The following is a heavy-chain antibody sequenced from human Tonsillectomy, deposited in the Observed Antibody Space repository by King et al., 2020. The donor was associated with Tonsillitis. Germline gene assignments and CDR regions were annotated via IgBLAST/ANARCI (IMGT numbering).Heavy chain of an antibody. V-gene: IGHV3-23*04. D-gene: IGHD3-10*01. CDR2: ISGSGGST. CDR3: ATHMVRGLSDRLYFSYGMDV. Sequence: VQLVESGGGLVQPGGSLRLSCAASTFTFDSYAMSWVRQAPGKGLEWVSAISGSGGSTYYADSVKGRFTISRDNSKNTLYLQMDSLRAEDTAVYFCATHMVRGLSDRLYFSYGMDVWGQGTTVTVSS. CDR1: TFTFDSYA. J-gene: IGHJ6*02.